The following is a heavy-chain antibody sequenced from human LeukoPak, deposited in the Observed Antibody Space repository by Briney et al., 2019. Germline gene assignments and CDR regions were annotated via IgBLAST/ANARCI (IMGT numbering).Heavy chain of an antibody. Sequence: GGSLRLSCAASGFTFSSYAMSWVRQAPGKGLEWVANIEQDGSEKYYVDSVKGRFTISRDNTKNSLYLQMNSLRAEDTAVYYCARDKGLDFWSGYDYWGQGTLVTVSS. CDR3: ARDKGLDFWSGYDY. CDR2: IEQDGSEK. D-gene: IGHD3-3*01. CDR1: GFTFSSYA. V-gene: IGHV3-7*01. J-gene: IGHJ4*02.